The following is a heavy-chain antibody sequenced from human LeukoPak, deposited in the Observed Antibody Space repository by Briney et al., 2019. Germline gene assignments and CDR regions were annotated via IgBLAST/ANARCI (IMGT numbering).Heavy chain of an antibody. J-gene: IGHJ4*02. V-gene: IGHV3-30*03. CDR3: VREGTYFFASGSFQGYYFDN. D-gene: IGHD3-10*01. CDR2: ISNDGTDK. CDR1: GFTFNNGP. Sequence: GGSLRLSCAASGFTFNNGPMSWVRLAPGKGLEWVAVISNDGTDKHHADSVKGGFTVSRDNSNHTVYLEMDRLRVEDTAIYYCVREGTYFFASGSFQGYYFDNWGQGTLVTVSS.